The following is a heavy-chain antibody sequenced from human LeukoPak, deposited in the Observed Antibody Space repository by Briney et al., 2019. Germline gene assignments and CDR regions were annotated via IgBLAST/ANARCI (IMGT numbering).Heavy chain of an antibody. V-gene: IGHV1-58*01. D-gene: IGHD1-1*01. CDR3: AARTANVAFDI. CDR2: IVVGSGNT. J-gene: IGHJ3*02. CDR1: GFTFTSSA. Sequence: SVKVSCKASGFTFTSSAVQWVRQARGQRLEWIGWIVVGSGNTNYAQKFQERATITRDMSTSTAYMELSSLRSEDTAVYYCAARTANVAFDIWGQGTMVTVSS.